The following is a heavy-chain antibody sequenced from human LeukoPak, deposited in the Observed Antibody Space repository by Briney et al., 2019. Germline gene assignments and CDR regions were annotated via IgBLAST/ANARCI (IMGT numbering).Heavy chain of an antibody. D-gene: IGHD3-10*01. J-gene: IGHJ4*02. Sequence: PGGSLRLSCAASGFTFSSYWMSWVRQAPGKGLEWVANIKQDGSEKYYVDSVKGRFTISRDNAKNSLYLQMNSLRAEDTAVYYCAFHYYGSGSYREYWGQGTLVTVSS. V-gene: IGHV3-7*01. CDR2: IKQDGSEK. CDR3: AFHYYGSGSYREY. CDR1: GFTFSSYW.